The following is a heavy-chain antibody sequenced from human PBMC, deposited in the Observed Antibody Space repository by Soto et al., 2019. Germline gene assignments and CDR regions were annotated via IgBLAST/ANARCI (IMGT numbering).Heavy chain of an antibody. V-gene: IGHV3-30*18. CDR1: GFTFSDYA. Sequence: VQLVESGGGVVQPGRSLRLSCAASGFTFSDYAMHWVRQAPGKGLEWVAVVSHDGRNTHYADSVKGRFTISRDSSKNTVSLEKTILRAEHTAVYYCAKGGRQWLVTSDFNYWGQGALVTVSS. CDR2: VSHDGRNT. CDR3: AKGGRQWLVTSDFNY. J-gene: IGHJ4*02. D-gene: IGHD6-19*01.